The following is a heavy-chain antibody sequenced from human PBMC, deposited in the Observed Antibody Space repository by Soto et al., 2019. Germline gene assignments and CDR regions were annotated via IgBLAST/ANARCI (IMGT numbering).Heavy chain of an antibody. J-gene: IGHJ4*02. D-gene: IGHD1-7*01. CDR1: GFSFSSYV. CDR3: VRRAGRNYLPTDF. Sequence: GGSLRLSCAASGFSFSSYVMSWVRQAPGKGLEWVSTISASGGDTYYADSVKGRFTISRDNSKNTLYLQMNSLRAEDTALYYCVRRAGRNYLPTDFWGQGALVTVSS. V-gene: IGHV3-23*01. CDR2: ISASGGDT.